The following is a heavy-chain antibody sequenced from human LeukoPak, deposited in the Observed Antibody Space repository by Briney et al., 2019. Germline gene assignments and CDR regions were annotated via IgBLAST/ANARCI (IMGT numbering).Heavy chain of an antibody. CDR3: ARGPYYYDSSGRPVDY. D-gene: IGHD3-22*01. Sequence: GESLRISCKGSGYSFTSYWISWVRQMPGKGLEWMGRIDPSDSYTNYSPSFQGHVTISADKSISTAYLQWSSLKVSDTAMYYCARGPYYYDSSGRPVDYWGQGTLVTVSS. CDR2: IDPSDSYT. V-gene: IGHV5-10-1*01. J-gene: IGHJ4*02. CDR1: GYSFTSYW.